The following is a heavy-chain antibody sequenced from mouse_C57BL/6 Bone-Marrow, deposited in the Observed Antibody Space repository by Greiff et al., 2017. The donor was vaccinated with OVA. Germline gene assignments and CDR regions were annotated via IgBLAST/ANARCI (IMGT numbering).Heavy chain of an antibody. Sequence: VQLQQSGAELARPGASVKLSCKASGYTFTSYGISWVKQRPGQGLEWIGEIYPRSGNTYYNEKFKGKATLTADKYSSTAYMELRSLTSEDSAVYVCEVYYYGPWYFDVWGTGTTVTVSS. CDR3: EVYYYGPWYFDV. V-gene: IGHV1-81*01. CDR1: GYTFTSYG. J-gene: IGHJ1*03. D-gene: IGHD1-1*01. CDR2: IYPRSGNT.